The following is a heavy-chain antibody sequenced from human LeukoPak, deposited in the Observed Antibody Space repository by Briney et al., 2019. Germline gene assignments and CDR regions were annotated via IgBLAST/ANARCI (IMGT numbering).Heavy chain of an antibody. V-gene: IGHV1-18*01. D-gene: IGHD3-10*01. CDR2: ISTYNGDT. CDR3: ASLEYASGSSNSYYYYDGRDI. Sequence: ASVKVSCKAPGYTFSSYGISWVRQAPGQGLEWMGWISTYNGDTNYAQKFQGRVTMTTDTSTSTAYMELSSLRPDDTAVYYCASLEYASGSSNSYYYYDGRDIWGQGTMVTVSS. CDR1: GYTFSSYG. J-gene: IGHJ6*02.